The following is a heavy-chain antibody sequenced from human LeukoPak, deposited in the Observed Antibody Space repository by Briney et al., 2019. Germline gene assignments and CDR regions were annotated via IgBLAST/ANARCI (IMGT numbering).Heavy chain of an antibody. J-gene: IGHJ4*02. V-gene: IGHV3-30-3*01. Sequence: GRSLRLSCAASGFTFSSYAMHWVRQAPGKGLEWVAVISYDGSNKYYADSVKGRFTISRDNSKNTLYLQMNSLRAEDTAVYYCATPYPREYCSTTPCYFNYWGQGTLVTVSS. D-gene: IGHD2-2*01. CDR3: ATPYPREYCSTTPCYFNY. CDR2: ISYDGSNK. CDR1: GFTFSSYA.